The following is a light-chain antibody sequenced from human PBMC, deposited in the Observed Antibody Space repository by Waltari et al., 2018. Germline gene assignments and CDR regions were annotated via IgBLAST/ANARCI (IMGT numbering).Light chain of an antibody. CDR1: RSNIRAGHD. CDR3: HSFDTSLSDGVV. Sequence: QSLLPQPPSVSGAPGQRVNLSRTGSRSNIRAGHDVHRSKVFPGTGPKLLIYCNNNRPSGVPDRFSGSKSGTSASLTITGLQAEDEADYYCHSFDTSLSDGVVFGGGTKVTVL. CDR2: CNN. J-gene: IGLJ3*02. V-gene: IGLV1-40*02.